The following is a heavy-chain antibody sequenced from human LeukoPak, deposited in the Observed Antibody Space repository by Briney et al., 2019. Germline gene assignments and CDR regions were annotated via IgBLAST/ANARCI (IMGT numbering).Heavy chain of an antibody. J-gene: IGHJ4*02. D-gene: IGHD6-19*01. V-gene: IGHV3-23*01. CDR2: ISGRGGST. Sequence: GGSLRLSCAASGFSFSSYAMSWVRQAPGKGLEWVSAISGRGGSTYYADSVKGRFTISRDNSKNTLYLQMNSLRAEDTAVYYCAKDRGSGWPKFDYWGQGTLVTVSS. CDR3: AKDRGSGWPKFDY. CDR1: GFSFSSYA.